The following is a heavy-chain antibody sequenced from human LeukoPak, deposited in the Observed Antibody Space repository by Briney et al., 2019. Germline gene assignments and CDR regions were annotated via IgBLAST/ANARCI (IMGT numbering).Heavy chain of an antibody. V-gene: IGHV3-30*02. D-gene: IGHD4-11*01. CDR2: IRYDERQE. J-gene: IGHJ4*02. CDR1: GFTFSSYS. CDR3: VRDFSNYVAFFDS. Sequence: PGGSLRLSCAASGFTFSSYSMNWVRQAPGKGLEWVAFIRYDERQEFYADSVKGRFTISRDNSKSTLYLQMGSLRTEDTAVYYCVRDFSNYVAFFDSWGQGVLVIVSS.